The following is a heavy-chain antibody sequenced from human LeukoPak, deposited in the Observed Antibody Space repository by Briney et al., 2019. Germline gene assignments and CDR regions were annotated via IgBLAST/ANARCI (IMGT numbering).Heavy chain of an antibody. Sequence: SETLSLTCTVSGGSISSYYWSWIRQPAGKGLEWIGRIYTSGSTNYNPSLKSRVTMSVDTSKNQFSLKLSSVTAADTAVYYCARDQYDILTGYPYNWFDPWGQGTLVTVSS. CDR3: ARDQYDILTGYPYNWFDP. CDR1: GGSISSYY. J-gene: IGHJ5*02. D-gene: IGHD3-9*01. CDR2: IYTSGST. V-gene: IGHV4-4*07.